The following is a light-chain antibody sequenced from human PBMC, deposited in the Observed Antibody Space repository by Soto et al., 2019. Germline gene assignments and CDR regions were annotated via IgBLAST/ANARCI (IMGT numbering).Light chain of an antibody. CDR2: DAS. J-gene: IGKJ1*01. CDR1: QSINRW. CDR3: QHYGSYWT. V-gene: IGKV1-5*01. Sequence: IQMTQSPSTLSASIGDTVTITCRASQSINRWLAWYQQKPGEAPKLLIYDASSLESGVPSWFIGTGSGAEFTLIISSLQPDGFATYYCQHYGSYWTFGQGTKVEIK.